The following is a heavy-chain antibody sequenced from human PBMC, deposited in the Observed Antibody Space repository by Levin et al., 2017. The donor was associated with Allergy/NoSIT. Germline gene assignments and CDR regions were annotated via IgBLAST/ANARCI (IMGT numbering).Heavy chain of an antibody. D-gene: IGHD7-27*01. CDR3: ARPGHWGWYFDL. CDR1: GFTFSSFW. Sequence: GESLKISFAASGFTFSSFWMSWVRQAPGKGLEWVANIKQDGSGKYYVDSVKGRFTISRDNAKNSLYLQMNSLRAEDTAVYYCARPGHWGWYFDLWGRGTLVTVSS. J-gene: IGHJ2*01. V-gene: IGHV3-7*01. CDR2: IKQDGSGK.